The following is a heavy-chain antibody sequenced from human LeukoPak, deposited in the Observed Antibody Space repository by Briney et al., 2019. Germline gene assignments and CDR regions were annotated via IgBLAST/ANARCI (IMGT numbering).Heavy chain of an antibody. V-gene: IGHV3-23*01. CDR1: GFTFRNYA. D-gene: IGHD2-2*01. CDR3: AKGLS. Sequence: GGSLRLSCVVSGFTFRNYAISWVRQAPGKGLEWVSSISGSGGSHYADSVKGRFTISRDKSKNTLYLQMNTLRAEDTAVYYCAKGLSWGQGTLVTVSS. CDR2: ISGSGGS. J-gene: IGHJ4*02.